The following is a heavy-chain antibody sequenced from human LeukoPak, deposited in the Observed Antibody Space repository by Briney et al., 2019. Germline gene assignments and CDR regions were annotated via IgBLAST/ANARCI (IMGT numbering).Heavy chain of an antibody. CDR3: ARDHMVAATTSFDY. Sequence: ETLSLTCAVYGGSFSGYYWSWIRQAPGKGLEWVSSISSSSSYIYYADSVKGRFTISRDNAKNSLYLQMNSLRAEDTAVYYCARDHMVAATTSFDYWGQGTLVTVSS. CDR2: ISSSSSYI. CDR1: GGSFSGYY. D-gene: IGHD2-15*01. J-gene: IGHJ4*02. V-gene: IGHV3-21*01.